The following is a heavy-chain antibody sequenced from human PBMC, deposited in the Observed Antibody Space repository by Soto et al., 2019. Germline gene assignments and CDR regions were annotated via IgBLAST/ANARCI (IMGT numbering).Heavy chain of an antibody. CDR2: ISGSGDST. CDR3: AKGEPGTYFYF. CDR1: GFTFSSYA. J-gene: IGHJ4*01. Sequence: GGSLRLSCAASGFTFSSYAMNWVRQAPGKGLEWVSVISGSGDSTYYADSVKGRFTISRDNSKNTLYLQMNSLRAEDTAVYYCAKGEPGTYFYFWGQGSLDTGSS. V-gene: IGHV3-23*01. D-gene: IGHD1-1*01.